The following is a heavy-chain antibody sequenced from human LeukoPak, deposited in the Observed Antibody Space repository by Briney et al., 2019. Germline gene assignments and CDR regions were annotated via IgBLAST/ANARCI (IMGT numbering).Heavy chain of an antibody. CDR3: ARNSSSDY. V-gene: IGHV3-21*01. CDR1: GFTFSHHN. Sequence: PGGSLRLSCVASGFTFSHHNINWVRQAPGKGLEWVSSIGSGSNNIYYADSVKGRFTISRDNAKNSVYLQMNSLRAEDTAVYYCARNSSSDYWGQGTLVTASS. D-gene: IGHD6-6*01. CDR2: IGSGSNNI. J-gene: IGHJ4*02.